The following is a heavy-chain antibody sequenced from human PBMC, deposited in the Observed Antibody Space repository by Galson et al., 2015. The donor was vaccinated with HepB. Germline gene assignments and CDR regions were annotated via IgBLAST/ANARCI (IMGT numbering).Heavy chain of an antibody. Sequence: SLRLSCAASGFTFSSYSMNWVRRAPGKGLEWVSYISSSSSTIYYADSVKGRFTISRDNAKNSLYLQMNSLRAEDTAVYYCARVYVAGYDYWGQGTLVTVSS. D-gene: IGHD6-19*01. CDR3: ARVYVAGYDY. V-gene: IGHV3-48*01. J-gene: IGHJ4*02. CDR2: ISSSSSTI. CDR1: GFTFSSYS.